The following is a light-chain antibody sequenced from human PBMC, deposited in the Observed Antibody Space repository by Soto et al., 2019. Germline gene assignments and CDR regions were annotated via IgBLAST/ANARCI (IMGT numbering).Light chain of an antibody. CDR2: AAP. V-gene: IGKV1-9*01. CDR1: QDITNH. Sequence: QSPSSLSASVGDRVTITCPASQDITNHLAWYQQKPGKAPKLLIYAAPTLQSGVPSRFSGSGSGTESTLTSSRVQPEDFPSYSCQQLDSFLLDIAHGTRLEIK. CDR3: QQLDSFLLD. J-gene: IGKJ5*01.